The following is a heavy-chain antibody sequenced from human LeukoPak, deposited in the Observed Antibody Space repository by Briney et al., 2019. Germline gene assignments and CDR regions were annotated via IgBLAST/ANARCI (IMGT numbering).Heavy chain of an antibody. CDR2: IYTSGST. Sequence: SETLSLACTVSGGSISSYYWSWIRQPAGKGLEWIGRIYTSGSTNYNPSLKSRVTMSVDTSKNQFSLKLSSVTAADTAVYYCGRAGYGSGSYDFDYWGQGTLVTVSS. CDR1: GGSISSYY. D-gene: IGHD3-10*01. CDR3: GRAGYGSGSYDFDY. V-gene: IGHV4-4*07. J-gene: IGHJ4*02.